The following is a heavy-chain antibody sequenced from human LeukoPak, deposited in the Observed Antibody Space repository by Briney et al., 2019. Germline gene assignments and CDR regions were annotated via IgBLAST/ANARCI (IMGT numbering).Heavy chain of an antibody. J-gene: IGHJ4*02. Sequence: GGSLRLSCAASGFTFSSYGMHWVRQAPGKGLEWVAFIRYDGSNKYYADSVKGRFTISRDNSKNTLYLQMNSLRAEDTAVYYCAKDLSELDCSSTSCYVDYWGQGTLVTVSS. CDR3: AKDLSELDCSSTSCYVDY. V-gene: IGHV3-30*02. CDR2: IRYDGSNK. D-gene: IGHD2-2*01. CDR1: GFTFSSYG.